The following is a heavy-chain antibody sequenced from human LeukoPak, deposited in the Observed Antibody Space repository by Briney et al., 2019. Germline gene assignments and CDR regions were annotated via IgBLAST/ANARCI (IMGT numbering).Heavy chain of an antibody. Sequence: GGSLRLSCAASGFTLRTYAMSWVRQAPGKGLEWVSTISGSGGSTYYADSVEGRFTISKDNSNNTLYLQMNSLRADDTALYYCAKHRNNYSYFLDSWGQGTLVTVSS. V-gene: IGHV3-23*01. D-gene: IGHD4-11*01. CDR3: AKHRNNYSYFLDS. CDR2: ISGSGGST. CDR1: GFTLRTYA. J-gene: IGHJ4*02.